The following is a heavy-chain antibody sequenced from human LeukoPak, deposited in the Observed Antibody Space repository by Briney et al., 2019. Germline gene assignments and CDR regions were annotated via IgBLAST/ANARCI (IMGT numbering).Heavy chain of an antibody. J-gene: IGHJ6*03. V-gene: IGHV3-30*04. CDR2: ISYDGSNK. CDR3: ARDAIGGSYYLGNYMDV. CDR1: GFTFSSYA. D-gene: IGHD1-26*01. Sequence: GRSLRLSCAASGFTFSSYAMHWVRQAPGKGLEWVAVISYDGSNKYYADSVKGRFTISRDNSKNTLYLQMNSLRAEDTAVYYCARDAIGGSYYLGNYMDVWGKGTTVTISS.